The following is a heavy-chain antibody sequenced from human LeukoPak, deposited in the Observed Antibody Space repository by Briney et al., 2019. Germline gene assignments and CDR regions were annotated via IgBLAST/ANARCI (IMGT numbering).Heavy chain of an antibody. Sequence: RGSLRLSCAASGFSVSDNYMSWVRQAPGIGLEWVSVIYRGGITYYADSVKGRFTISRDDSKNTLYLQMNSLRAEDTAVYYCARRLPLDYYMDVWGKGTTVTVSS. CDR2: IYRGGIT. J-gene: IGHJ6*03. CDR3: ARRLPLDYYMDV. V-gene: IGHV3-53*01. CDR1: GFSVSDNY.